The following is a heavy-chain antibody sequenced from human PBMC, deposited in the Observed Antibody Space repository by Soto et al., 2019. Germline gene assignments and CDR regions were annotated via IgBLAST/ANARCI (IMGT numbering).Heavy chain of an antibody. J-gene: IGHJ5*02. Sequence: LSLTCAVYGGSFSGYYWSWIRQPPGKGLEWIGEINHSGSTNYNPSLKSRVTISVDTSKNQFSLKLSSVTAADTAVYYCARGRGRAAAAWFDPWGQGTLVTVSS. D-gene: IGHD6-13*01. CDR3: ARGRGRAAAAWFDP. V-gene: IGHV4-34*01. CDR1: GGSFSGYY. CDR2: INHSGST.